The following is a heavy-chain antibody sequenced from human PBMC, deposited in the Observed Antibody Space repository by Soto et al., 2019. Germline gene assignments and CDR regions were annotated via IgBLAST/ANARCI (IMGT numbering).Heavy chain of an antibody. D-gene: IGHD2-15*01. J-gene: IGHJ4*02. CDR1: GFTFSSYA. CDR2: ISSSGSTI. V-gene: IGHV3-48*03. CDR3: ATSLLLRQIWDS. Sequence: EVQLVESWGGLVQPGGSLRLSCAASGFTFSSYAMNWVRQAPGKGLEWVSYISSSGSTIYYAGSLKGRFTISRDNAKNSLYLQMNSLTAEDTAVYYCATSLLLRQIWDSWGQGTLVTVSS.